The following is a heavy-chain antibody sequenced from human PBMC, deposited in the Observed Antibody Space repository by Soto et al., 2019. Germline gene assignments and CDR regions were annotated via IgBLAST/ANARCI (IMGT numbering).Heavy chain of an antibody. CDR2: IYHGGTT. J-gene: IGHJ5*02. D-gene: IGHD3-22*01. V-gene: IGHV4-4*02. CDR3: ARLGAYYQSLAP. CDR1: GGSISSSNW. Sequence: SETLSLTCAVSGGSISSSNWWSWVRQPPGKGLEWVGYIYHGGTTSYNPSLQSRVTISLETSKSQFSLRLTSVTAADTAVYYCARLGAYYQSLAPWGPGTLVTVSS.